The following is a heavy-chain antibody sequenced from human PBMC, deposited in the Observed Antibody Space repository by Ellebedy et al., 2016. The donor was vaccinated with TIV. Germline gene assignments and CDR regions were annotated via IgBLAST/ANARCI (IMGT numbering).Heavy chain of an antibody. Sequence: SETLSLXXTVSGGSISSYYWSWIRQPPGKGLEWIGYIYYSGSTNYNPSLKSRVTISVDTSKNQFSLKLSSVTAADTAVYYCARGVFRAWFDPWGQGTLVTVSS. CDR1: GGSISSYY. CDR3: ARGVFRAWFDP. V-gene: IGHV4-59*01. CDR2: IYYSGST. J-gene: IGHJ5*02.